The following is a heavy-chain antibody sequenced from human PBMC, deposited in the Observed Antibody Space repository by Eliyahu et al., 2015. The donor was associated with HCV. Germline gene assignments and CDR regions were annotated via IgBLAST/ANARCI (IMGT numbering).Heavy chain of an antibody. CDR2: XXFDGSNK. J-gene: IGHJ4*02. D-gene: IGHD3-3*01. CDR3: ARSLQFLEWLIDX. V-gene: IGHV3-33*01. CDR1: GFTFSXYG. Sequence: QVQLVXSGGGVVQPGRSLRPSCAASGFTFSXYGMHWVRQAPGKGPEWVAVXXFDGSNKFYADSVKGRFTXSRDNSKNTLYLQVNSLRAEDTAVYYCARSLQFLEWLIDXWDQGTLVTVSS.